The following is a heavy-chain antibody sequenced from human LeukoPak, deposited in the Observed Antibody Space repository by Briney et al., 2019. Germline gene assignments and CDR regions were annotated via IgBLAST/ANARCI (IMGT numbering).Heavy chain of an antibody. CDR1: GGSISSGSYY. CDR3: ARDSTGYSSSWIPGWSPGTSAVGPNWFDP. V-gene: IGHV4-61*02. CDR2: IYTSGST. J-gene: IGHJ5*02. D-gene: IGHD6-13*01. Sequence: PSETLSLTCTVSGGSISSGSYYWSWIRQPAGKGLEWIGRIYTSGSTNYNPSLKSRVTISVDTSKNQFSLKLSSVTAADTAVYYCARDSTGYSSSWIPGWSPGTSAVGPNWFDPWGQGTLVTVSS.